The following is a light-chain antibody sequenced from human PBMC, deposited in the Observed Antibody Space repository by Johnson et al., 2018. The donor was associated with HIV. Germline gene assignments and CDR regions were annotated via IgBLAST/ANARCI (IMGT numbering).Light chain of an antibody. J-gene: IGLJ1*01. CDR3: GTWDNSLSTGGV. CDR2: DNN. CDR1: SSSIGNDY. V-gene: IGLV1-51*01. Sequence: QSVLTQPPSVSAAPGQKVTISCSGNSSSIGNDYISLYQQLPGTAPKVLIYDNNKRPSGIPDRFSGSKSGTSATLGITGLQTGDEADYYCGTWDNSLSTGGVFGTGTKVTVL.